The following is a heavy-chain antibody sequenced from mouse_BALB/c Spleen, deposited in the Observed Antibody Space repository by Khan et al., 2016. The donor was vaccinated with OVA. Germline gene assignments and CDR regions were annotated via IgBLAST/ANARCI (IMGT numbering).Heavy chain of an antibody. CDR3: ARENYSYDRYFDV. D-gene: IGHD2-12*01. V-gene: IGHV9-3-1*01. Sequence: QIQLVQSGPELKKPGETVKISCKASGFTFTNYGMNWVKQAPGKGLKWMGWINTYTGEPTYADDFKGRFVFSLETSASTAYLQINNLKNEDTASYFCARENYSYDRYFDVWGAGTTVTVSS. J-gene: IGHJ1*01. CDR2: INTYTGEP. CDR1: GFTFTNYG.